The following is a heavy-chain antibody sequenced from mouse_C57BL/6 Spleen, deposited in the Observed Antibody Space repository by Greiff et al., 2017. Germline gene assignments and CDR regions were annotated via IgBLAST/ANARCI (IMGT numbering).Heavy chain of an antibody. CDR1: GYAFSSYW. CDR3: ARWDYGSSYFDY. D-gene: IGHD1-1*01. J-gene: IGHJ2*01. V-gene: IGHV1-80*01. CDR2: IYPGDGDT. Sequence: QVQLQQSGAELVKPGASVKISCKASGYAFSSYWMNWVKQRPGKGLEWIGQIYPGDGDTNYNGKVKGKATLTADKSSSTAYMQLSSLTSEDSAVYFCARWDYGSSYFDYWGQGTTLTVSS.